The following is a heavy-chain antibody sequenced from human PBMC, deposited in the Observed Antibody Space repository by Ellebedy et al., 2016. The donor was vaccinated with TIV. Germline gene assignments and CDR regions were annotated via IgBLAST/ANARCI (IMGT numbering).Heavy chain of an antibody. CDR1: GFTFSSYS. V-gene: IGHV3-30*18. J-gene: IGHJ3*02. CDR2: ISYDGSNK. CDR3: AKDLADSSALDI. Sequence: GESLKISCAASGFTFSSYSMNWVRQAPGKGLEWVAVISYDGSNKYYADSVKGRFTISRDNSKNTLYLQMNSLRAEDTAVYYCAKDLADSSALDIWGQGTMVTVSS. D-gene: IGHD3-22*01.